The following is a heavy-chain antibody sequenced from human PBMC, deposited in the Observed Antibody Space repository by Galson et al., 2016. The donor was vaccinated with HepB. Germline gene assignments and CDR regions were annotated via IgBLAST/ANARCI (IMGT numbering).Heavy chain of an antibody. V-gene: IGHV3-21*01. CDR2: IGSTGTYI. D-gene: IGHD1-26*01. CDR3: ARDGSGSYSPFDY. CDR1: GFTFSSYS. Sequence: SLRLSCAASGFTFSSYSMIWVRQAPGKGLEWVSSIGSTGTYINYADSLKGRFTISRDNAKSSLYLQINSLRAEDTVVYYCARDGSGSYSPFDYWGQGTPVTVSS. J-gene: IGHJ4*02.